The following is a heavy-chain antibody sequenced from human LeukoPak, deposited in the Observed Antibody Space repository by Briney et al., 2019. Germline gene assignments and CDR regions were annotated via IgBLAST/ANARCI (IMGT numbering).Heavy chain of an antibody. CDR3: ARDFTSLDAFDI. V-gene: IGHV4-39*07. J-gene: IGHJ3*02. Sequence: SETLSLTCSVSGDSISSSSHYWAWIRLPPGKALEWIGHVFYSGSTEYNPSLRSRVTISVDRSKNQFSLKLSSVTAADTAVYYCARDFTSLDAFDIWGQGTMVTVSS. CDR1: GDSISSSSHY. CDR2: VFYSGST.